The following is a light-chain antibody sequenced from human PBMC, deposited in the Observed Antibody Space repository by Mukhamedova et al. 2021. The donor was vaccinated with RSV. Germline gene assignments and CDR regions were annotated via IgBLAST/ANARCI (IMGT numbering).Light chain of an antibody. CDR2: DAS. Sequence: SVSRYLAWYQQKPGQAPRLLIYDASSRATGIPGRFSGSGSGTDFTLTITSLKPEDFAVYYCKQRSNWPPGVTFCLGTKVHIQ. J-gene: IGKJ3*01. CDR1: SVSRY. CDR3: KQRSNWPPGVT. V-gene: IGKV3-11*01.